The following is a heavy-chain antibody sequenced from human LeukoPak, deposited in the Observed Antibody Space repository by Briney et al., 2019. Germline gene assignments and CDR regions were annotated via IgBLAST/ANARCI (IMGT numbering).Heavy chain of an antibody. CDR1: GGSFSGYY. V-gene: IGHV4-34*01. Sequence: PSETLSLTCAVYGGSFSGYYWSWIRQPPGKGLEWIGEINHSGSTNYNPSLKSRVTISVDTSKNQFSLKLSSVTAADTAVYYCAKDPTQAIVVVVAAGDYWGQGTLVTVSS. CDR3: AKDPTQAIVVVVAAGDY. J-gene: IGHJ4*02. CDR2: INHSGST. D-gene: IGHD2-15*01.